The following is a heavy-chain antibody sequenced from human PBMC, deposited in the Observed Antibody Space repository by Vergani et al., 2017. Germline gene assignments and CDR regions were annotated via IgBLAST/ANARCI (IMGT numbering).Heavy chain of an antibody. Sequence: QVQLVQSGAEVKKPGASVKVSCKASGYTFTSYAMHWVRQAPGQRLEWMGWINAGNGNTKYSQKFQGRVTITRDTSASTAYMELSSLRSEDTAVYYCARAERGVGYYYYYYMDVWGKGTTVTVSS. CDR3: ARAERGVGYYYYYYMDV. CDR2: INAGNGNT. D-gene: IGHD3-10*01. CDR1: GYTFTSYA. J-gene: IGHJ6*03. V-gene: IGHV1-3*01.